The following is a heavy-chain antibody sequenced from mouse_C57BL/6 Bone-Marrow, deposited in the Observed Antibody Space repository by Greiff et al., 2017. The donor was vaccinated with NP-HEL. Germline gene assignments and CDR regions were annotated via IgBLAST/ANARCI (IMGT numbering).Heavy chain of an antibody. D-gene: IGHD1-1*01. Sequence: EVKLVESGPGLVKPSQSLSLTCSVTGYSITSGYYWNWIRQFPGNKLEWMGYISYDGSNNYNPSLKNRISITRDTSKNQFFLKLNSVTTEDTATYYCARTDYYYGSSSWFAYWGQGTLVTVSA. V-gene: IGHV3-6*01. CDR2: ISYDGSN. CDR1: GYSITSGYY. J-gene: IGHJ3*01. CDR3: ARTDYYYGSSSWFAY.